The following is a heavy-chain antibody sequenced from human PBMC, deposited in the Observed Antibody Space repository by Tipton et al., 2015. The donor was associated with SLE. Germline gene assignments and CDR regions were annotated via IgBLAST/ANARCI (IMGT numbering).Heavy chain of an antibody. D-gene: IGHD5-12*01. CDR1: GGSITSSGFY. J-gene: IGHJ4*02. CDR3: ARRTSGYAPDY. CDR2: IDYSWRT. Sequence: TLSLTCTVSGGSITSSGFYWGWFRQPPGKGLEWIGSIDYSWRTYYTPSLKSQVTISVDTSKNQFSLKLSSVTAADTAFYYCARRTSGYAPDYWGQGTLVAVSS. V-gene: IGHV4-39*07.